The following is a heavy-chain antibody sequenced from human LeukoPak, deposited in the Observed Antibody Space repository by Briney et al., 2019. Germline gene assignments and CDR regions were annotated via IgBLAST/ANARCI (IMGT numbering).Heavy chain of an antibody. D-gene: IGHD2-15*01. CDR3: AKDSQTGYCSGGSCYSGWFDP. Sequence: GGSLRLFCAASGFTFDDYAMHWVRQAPGKGLEWVSGFSWNSGSIGYAESVNGRFTSPSDNANKSLYLQMNSLRAEDTALYFCAKDSQTGYCSGGSCYSGWFDPWGQGALVTVSS. J-gene: IGHJ5*02. V-gene: IGHV3-9*01. CDR1: GFTFDDYA. CDR2: FSWNSGSI.